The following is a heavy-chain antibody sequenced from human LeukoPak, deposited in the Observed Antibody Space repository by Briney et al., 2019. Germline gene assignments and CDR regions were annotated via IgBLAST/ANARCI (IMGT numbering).Heavy chain of an antibody. D-gene: IGHD5-12*01. J-gene: IGHJ4*02. CDR3: ARVGGYEVFDY. V-gene: IGHV3-48*03. CDR1: GFTFSSYE. Sequence: GGSLRLSCAASGFTFSSYEMNWVRQAPGKGLEWVSYISSSGSTIYYADSVKGRFTISRDNAKSSLYLQMNSPRAEDTAVYYCARVGGYEVFDYWGQGTLVTVSS. CDR2: ISSSGSTI.